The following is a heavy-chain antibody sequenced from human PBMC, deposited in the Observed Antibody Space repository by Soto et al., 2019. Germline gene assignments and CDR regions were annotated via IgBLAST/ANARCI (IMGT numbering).Heavy chain of an antibody. CDR3: ARDSSTMVRGVMNY. CDR2: IWYDGSNK. D-gene: IGHD3-10*01. V-gene: IGHV3-33*01. Sequence: GSLRLSCAASGFTFSSYGMHWVRQAPGKGLEWVAVIWYDGSNKYYADSVKGRFTISRDNSKNTLYLQMNSLRAEDTAVYYCARDSSTMVRGVMNYWGQGTLVTVSS. J-gene: IGHJ4*02. CDR1: GFTFSSYG.